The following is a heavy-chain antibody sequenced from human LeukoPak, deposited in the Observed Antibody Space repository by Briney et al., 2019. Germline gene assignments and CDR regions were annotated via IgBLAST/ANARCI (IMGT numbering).Heavy chain of an antibody. CDR3: AKLLIDFDS. CDR2: ISYDGSNK. Sequence: GGSLRLTCAASGFTFSSYAMRWVRQAPGKGLEWVAVISYDGSNKYYADSVKGRFTISRDNSKNTLYLQMNSLRAEDTAVYYSAKLLIDFDSWGQGTLVPVSS. J-gene: IGHJ4*02. V-gene: IGHV3-30*18. CDR1: GFTFSSYA. D-gene: IGHD2-15*01.